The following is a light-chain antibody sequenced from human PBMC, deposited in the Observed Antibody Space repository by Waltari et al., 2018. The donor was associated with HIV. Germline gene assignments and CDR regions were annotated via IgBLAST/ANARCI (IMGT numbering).Light chain of an antibody. V-gene: IGKV1-9*01. Sequence: DNKLTQPPVSLSASAGDRVTIICRASQDINNYLVWYQQKPGEAPRLLIYAASTLQSGVPSRFGGSGSGTDFTLTISSLQPEDFATYYCQQHNTLHFTFAGGTKV. CDR2: AAS. CDR3: QQHNTLHFT. CDR1: QDINNY. J-gene: IGKJ4*01.